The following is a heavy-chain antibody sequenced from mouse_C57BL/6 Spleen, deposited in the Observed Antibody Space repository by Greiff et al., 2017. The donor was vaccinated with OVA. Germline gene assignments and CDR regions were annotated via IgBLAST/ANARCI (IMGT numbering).Heavy chain of an antibody. CDR3: ARWMSGFDY. Sequence: EVHLVESGGGLVQPGGSLSLSCAASGFTFTDYYMSWVRQPPGKALEWLGFIRNKANGYTTEYSASVKGRFTISRDNSQSILYLQMNALRAEDSATYYCARWMSGFDYWGQGTTLTVSS. J-gene: IGHJ2*01. CDR1: GFTFTDYY. D-gene: IGHD1-3*01. CDR2: IRNKANGYTT. V-gene: IGHV7-3*01.